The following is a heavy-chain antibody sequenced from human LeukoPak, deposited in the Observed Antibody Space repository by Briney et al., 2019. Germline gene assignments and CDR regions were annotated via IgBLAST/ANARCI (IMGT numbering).Heavy chain of an antibody. V-gene: IGHV3-66*01. J-gene: IGHJ4*02. CDR3: AREGDDFSYFDY. CDR2: IYSGGST. D-gene: IGHD3-3*01. CDR1: GGSFSGYY. Sequence: ETLSLTCAVYGGSFSGYYWSWIRQPPGKGLEWVSVIYSGGSTCYADSVKGRFTISRDNSKNTLYLQMNSLRAEDTAVYYCAREGDDFSYFDYWGQGTLVTVSS.